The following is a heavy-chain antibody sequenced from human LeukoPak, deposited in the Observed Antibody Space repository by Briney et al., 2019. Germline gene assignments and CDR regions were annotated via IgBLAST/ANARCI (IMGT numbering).Heavy chain of an antibody. Sequence: GGSLRLSCAASGFTFSSYSMNWVRQAPGKGLEWVSSISSSSSYIYYADSVKGRFTISRDNAKNSPYLQMNSLRAEDTAVYYCAIQGPYCSSTSCYIEDAFDIWGQGTMVTVSS. CDR1: GFTFSSYS. CDR2: ISSSSSYI. D-gene: IGHD2-2*02. CDR3: AIQGPYCSSTSCYIEDAFDI. V-gene: IGHV3-21*01. J-gene: IGHJ3*02.